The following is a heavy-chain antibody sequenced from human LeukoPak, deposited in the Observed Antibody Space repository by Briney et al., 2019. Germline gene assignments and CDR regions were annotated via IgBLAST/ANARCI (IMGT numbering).Heavy chain of an antibody. CDR1: GGTFSSYA. Sequence: SVKVSCKASGGTFSSYAISWVRQAPGQGVEWMGGIIPIFGTANYAQKFPGRVTITTDESTSTAYMELSSLRSEDTAVYYCASLSRGSSSWYGRYNWFDPWGQGTLVTVSS. J-gene: IGHJ5*02. V-gene: IGHV1-69*05. CDR3: ASLSRGSSSWYGRYNWFDP. D-gene: IGHD6-13*01. CDR2: IIPIFGTA.